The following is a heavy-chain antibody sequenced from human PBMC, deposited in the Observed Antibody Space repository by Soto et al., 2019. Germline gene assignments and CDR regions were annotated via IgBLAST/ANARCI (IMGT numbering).Heavy chain of an antibody. J-gene: IGHJ4*02. D-gene: IGHD1-26*01. Sequence: GASVKVSCKASGYTFTNYYMHWVRHAPGQGLEWMGIINPSGGNTNYAQKFQGRVTMTRDTSTSTVYMELSSLRSEDTAVYFCARALEPFLYSGSSVPFDYWGQGTLVTVSS. V-gene: IGHV1-46*03. CDR2: INPSGGNT. CDR1: GYTFTNYY. CDR3: ARALEPFLYSGSSVPFDY.